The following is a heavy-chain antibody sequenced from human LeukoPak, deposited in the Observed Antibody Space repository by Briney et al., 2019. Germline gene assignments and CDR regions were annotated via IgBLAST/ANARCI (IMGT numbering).Heavy chain of an antibody. Sequence: SETLSLTCAVYGGSFSGYYWSWIRQPPGKGLEWIGEINHSGSTNYNPSLKSRVTISVDTSKNQFSLKLSSVTAADTAVYYCARRSGYCSSTSCYTASHYFDYWGQGTLVTVSS. D-gene: IGHD2-2*02. V-gene: IGHV4-34*01. CDR3: ARRSGYCSSTSCYTASHYFDY. J-gene: IGHJ4*02. CDR2: INHSGST. CDR1: GGSFSGYY.